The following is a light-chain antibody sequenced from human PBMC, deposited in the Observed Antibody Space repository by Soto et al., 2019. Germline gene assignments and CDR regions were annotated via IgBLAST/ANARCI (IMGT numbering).Light chain of an antibody. Sequence: QSVLTQPPSLSAAPGQRVTISCSGSSSNIGNNYVSWYQQFPGTAPKFLIYDNKKRPSGIPDRFSGSKSGTSATLGITGLQTGDEADYYCATWDSSLSAVVFGGGTMLTVL. CDR2: DNK. V-gene: IGLV1-51*01. CDR1: SSNIGNNY. J-gene: IGLJ2*01. CDR3: ATWDSSLSAVV.